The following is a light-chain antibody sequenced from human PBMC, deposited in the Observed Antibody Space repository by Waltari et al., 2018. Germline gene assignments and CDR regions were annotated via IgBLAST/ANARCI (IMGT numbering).Light chain of an antibody. CDR1: KFGVKY. CDR3: QAWDSSTAV. Sequence: SYELTQPPSVSVSPGQTASLTCPADKFGVKYACWYQQKPGQSPVLVIYQDSKRPSGIPERFSGSNSGNTATLTISGTQAMDEADYYCQAWDSSTAVFGGGTKLTVL. CDR2: QDS. J-gene: IGLJ2*01. V-gene: IGLV3-1*01.